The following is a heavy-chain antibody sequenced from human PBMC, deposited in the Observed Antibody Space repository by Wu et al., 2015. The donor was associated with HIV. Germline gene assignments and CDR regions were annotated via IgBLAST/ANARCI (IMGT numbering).Heavy chain of an antibody. CDR2: INSYKSNRKPDT. V-gene: IGHV1-18*01. CDR1: GYTFTSYA. J-gene: IGHJ3*02. Sequence: QVQLVQSGAEVKKPWASVKVSCKASGYTFTSYALIWVRQAPGQGPEWMGWINSYKSNRKPDTEYAPNFQGRVTMTTDTSASTAYMELRSLRSDDTAVYYCARAGYYYDSSGYYHDAFDIWGQGTMVTVSS. D-gene: IGHD3-22*01. CDR3: ARAGYYYDSSGYYHDAFDI.